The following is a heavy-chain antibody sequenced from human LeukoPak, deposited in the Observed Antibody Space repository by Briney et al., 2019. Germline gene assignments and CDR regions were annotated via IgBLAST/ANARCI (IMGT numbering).Heavy chain of an antibody. D-gene: IGHD2-2*01. CDR1: GFTFRSSW. CDR3: AKDLAISDY. J-gene: IGHJ4*02. CDR2: INSDGSTT. Sequence: PGGSLRLSCAASGFTFRSSWMHWVRQAPGKGLVWVSRINSDGSTTTYADSVKGRFAISRDNAKNMVYLQMNSLRAEDTAVYYCAKDLAISDYWGQGTLVTVSS. V-gene: IGHV3-74*01.